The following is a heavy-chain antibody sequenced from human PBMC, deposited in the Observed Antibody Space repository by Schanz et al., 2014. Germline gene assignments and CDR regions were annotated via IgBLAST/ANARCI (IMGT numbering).Heavy chain of an antibody. CDR1: GFTFTTYA. CDR2: ISFSGNTI. CDR3: AKDGRLPYYGTGSDFDY. J-gene: IGHJ4*02. Sequence: DVQLLESGGGLVQPGESLRLSCAASGFTFTTYAMTWVRQAPGKGLEWISYISFSGNTIYYADSVKGRFTISRDNAKNSLYLQMNSLRADDTAVYYCAKDGRLPYYGTGSDFDYWGQGTLVAVSS. D-gene: IGHD3-22*01. V-gene: IGHV3-23*01.